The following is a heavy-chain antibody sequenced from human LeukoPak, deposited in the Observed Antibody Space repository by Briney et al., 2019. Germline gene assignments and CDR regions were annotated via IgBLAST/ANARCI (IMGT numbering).Heavy chain of an antibody. CDR1: ELTVSNNY. J-gene: IGHJ4*02. V-gene: IGHV3-66*01. CDR3: ARDQHSYAHASH. CDR2: IYSGGTT. D-gene: IGHD5-18*01. Sequence: PGGSLRLSCAASELTVSNNYMWWGRQAPGKGLEWVSVIYSGGTTYYADSVKGRFTISRVNSKNTLHLQMNSLRAEDTAVYYCARDQHSYAHASHRGERTLVTVSS.